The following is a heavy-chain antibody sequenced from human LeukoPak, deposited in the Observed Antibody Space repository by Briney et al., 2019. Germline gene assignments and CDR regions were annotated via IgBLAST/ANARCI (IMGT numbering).Heavy chain of an antibody. CDR2: ISAYNGNT. J-gene: IGHJ4*02. Sequence: ASVKVSCKASGYTFTSYGISWVRQAPGQGLEWMGRISAYNGNTNYAQKLQGRVTMTTDTSTSTAYMELRSLRSDDTAVYYCARDSPDYSSSWYGEGYYFDYWGQGTLVTVSS. V-gene: IGHV1-18*01. CDR3: ARDSPDYSSSWYGEGYYFDY. D-gene: IGHD6-13*01. CDR1: GYTFTSYG.